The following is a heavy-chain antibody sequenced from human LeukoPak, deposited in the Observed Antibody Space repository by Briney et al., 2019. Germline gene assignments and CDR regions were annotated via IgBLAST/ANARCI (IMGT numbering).Heavy chain of an antibody. Sequence: PSETLSLTCTVSGGSISNYYWSWIRQPPGKGLEWIGYIYYSGITNYNPSLKSRVTISVDTSKNQFSLKLSSVTAADTAVYYCARYYSSSWSFDYWGQGTLVTVSS. CDR1: GGSISNYY. D-gene: IGHD6-13*01. CDR2: IYYSGIT. V-gene: IGHV4-59*01. J-gene: IGHJ4*02. CDR3: ARYYSSSWSFDY.